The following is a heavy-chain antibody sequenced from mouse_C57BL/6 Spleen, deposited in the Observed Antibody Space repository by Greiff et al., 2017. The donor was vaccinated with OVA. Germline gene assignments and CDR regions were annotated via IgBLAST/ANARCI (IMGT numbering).Heavy chain of an antibody. Sequence: VQLQQPGAELVKPGASVQLSCKASGYTFTSYWMQWVKQRPGQGLEWIGEIDPSDSYTNYNQKFKGKATLTVDTSSSTSYMQLSSLTSDDSAVDYCARWGNMSAFAYWGQGTLVTVSA. CDR2: IDPSDSYT. CDR1: GYTFTSYW. D-gene: IGHD2-3*01. J-gene: IGHJ3*01. CDR3: ARWGNMSAFAY. V-gene: IGHV1-50*01.